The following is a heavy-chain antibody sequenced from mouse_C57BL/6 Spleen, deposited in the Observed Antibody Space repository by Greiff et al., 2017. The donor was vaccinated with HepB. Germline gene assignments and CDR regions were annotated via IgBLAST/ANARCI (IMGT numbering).Heavy chain of an antibody. CDR1: GYTFTSYW. J-gene: IGHJ2*01. D-gene: IGHD1-1*01. Sequence: VQLQQPGAELVRPGSSVKLSCKASGYTFTSYWMHWVKQRPIQGLEWIGNIDPSDSETHYNQKFKDKATLPVDKSSSTAYMQLSSLTSEDSAVCCCARDYYGSNLYYFDYWGQGTTLTVSS. CDR2: IDPSDSET. CDR3: ARDYYGSNLYYFDY. V-gene: IGHV1-52*01.